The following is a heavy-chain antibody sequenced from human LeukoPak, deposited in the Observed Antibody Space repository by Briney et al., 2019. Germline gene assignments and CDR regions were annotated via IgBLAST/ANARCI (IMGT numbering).Heavy chain of an antibody. CDR1: GYTFTDYY. V-gene: IGHV1-2*02. J-gene: IGHJ3*02. CDR2: INPNSGGT. D-gene: IGHD3-22*01. Sequence: GASVKVSCKASGYTFTDYYIHWVRQAPGQGLEWMGWINPNSGGTFYGQTFQGRITMTRDTPISTAYMELSRLTFDDTAVYYCARVGAFDYDSSSPIKGAFDMWGQGTMVTVS. CDR3: ARVGAFDYDSSSPIKGAFDM.